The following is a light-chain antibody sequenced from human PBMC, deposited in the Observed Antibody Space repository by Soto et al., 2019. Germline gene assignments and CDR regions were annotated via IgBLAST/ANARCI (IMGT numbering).Light chain of an antibody. CDR3: SSYTSRSTRV. CDR1: SSDVGGYNY. Sequence: QSALTQPASVSGSPGQSITIPCTGTSSDVGGYNYVSWYQQHPGKAPKLMIYDVSNRPSGVSNRFSGSKSGNTDSLTISGLQAEDEAGYYCSSYTSRSTRVFGGGTKLTVL. J-gene: IGLJ2*01. V-gene: IGLV2-14*01. CDR2: DVS.